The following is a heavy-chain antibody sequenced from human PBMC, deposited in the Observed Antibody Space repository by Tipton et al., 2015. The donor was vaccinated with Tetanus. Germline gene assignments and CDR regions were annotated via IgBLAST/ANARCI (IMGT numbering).Heavy chain of an antibody. D-gene: IGHD2-8*02. Sequence: LRLSCTVSGASITTYHWSWLRQTPGRGLEWIGHIYYTGATSYNSSLQSRVTLSIDTSKNQFSLKMTSVTAADTAVYYCARATSTGPAYNWFDPWGQGTLVTVSS. J-gene: IGHJ5*02. CDR1: GASITTYH. CDR3: ARATSTGPAYNWFDP. V-gene: IGHV4-59*01. CDR2: IYYTGAT.